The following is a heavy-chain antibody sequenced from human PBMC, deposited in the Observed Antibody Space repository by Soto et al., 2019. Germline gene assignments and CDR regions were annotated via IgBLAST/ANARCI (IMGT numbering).Heavy chain of an antibody. J-gene: IGHJ3*02. V-gene: IGHV1-3*01. CDR3: AGNEAYYYDSSGYYSPVRAFGI. Sequence: ASVKVSCKASGYTFTSYAMHWVRQAPGQRLEWMGWINAGNGNTKYSQKFQGRVTITRDTSASTAYMELSSLRSEDTALYYCAGNEAYYYDSSGYYSPVRAFGIWG. CDR2: INAGNGNT. D-gene: IGHD3-22*01. CDR1: GYTFTSYA.